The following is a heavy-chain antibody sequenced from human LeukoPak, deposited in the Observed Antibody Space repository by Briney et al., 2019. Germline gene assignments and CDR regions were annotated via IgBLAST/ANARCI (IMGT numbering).Heavy chain of an antibody. J-gene: IGHJ4*02. CDR2: IIPIFGTA. Sequence: SVKVSCKAFGGTFSSYAISWVRQAPGQGLEWMGGIIPIFGTANYAQKFQGRVTITTDESTSTAYMELSSLRSEDTAVYYCARGIGYSGYDAKVGAFDYWGQGTLVTVSS. D-gene: IGHD5-12*01. V-gene: IGHV1-69*05. CDR1: GGTFSSYA. CDR3: ARGIGYSGYDAKVGAFDY.